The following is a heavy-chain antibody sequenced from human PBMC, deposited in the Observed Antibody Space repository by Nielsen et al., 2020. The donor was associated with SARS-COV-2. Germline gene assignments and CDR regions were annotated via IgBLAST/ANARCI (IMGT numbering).Heavy chain of an antibody. Sequence: GESLKISCAASGFTFSSYGMHWVRQAPGKGLEWVAVISYDGSNKYYADPVKGRFTISRDNSKNTLYLQMNSLRAEDTAVYYCAKVGYDILTGYSDYWYFDLWGRGTLVTASS. J-gene: IGHJ2*01. CDR1: GFTFSSYG. CDR2: ISYDGSNK. CDR3: AKVGYDILTGYSDYWYFDL. V-gene: IGHV3-30*18. D-gene: IGHD3-9*01.